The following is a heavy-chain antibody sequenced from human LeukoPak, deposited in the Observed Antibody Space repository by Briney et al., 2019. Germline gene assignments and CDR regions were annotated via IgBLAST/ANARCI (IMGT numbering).Heavy chain of an antibody. Sequence: GGSLRLSCAASGFTFSRYEMNWVRQAPGKGLEWVSYISSGGSTIYYADSVKGRFTISRDNAKNSLYLQMNSLRAEDTAVYYCARDKEYSTGWYFDYWGQGTLVTVSS. CDR1: GFTFSRYE. CDR3: ARDKEYSTGWYFDY. J-gene: IGHJ4*02. CDR2: ISSGGSTI. V-gene: IGHV3-48*03. D-gene: IGHD6-19*01.